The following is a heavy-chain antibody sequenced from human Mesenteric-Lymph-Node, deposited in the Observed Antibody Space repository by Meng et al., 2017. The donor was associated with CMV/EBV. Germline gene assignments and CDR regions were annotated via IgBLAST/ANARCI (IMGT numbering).Heavy chain of an antibody. CDR3: AKCSSTSCYEVYFDY. CDR2: MSGSGAST. CDR1: GFTFSSYG. V-gene: IGHV3-23*01. D-gene: IGHD2-2*01. Sequence: GGSLRLSCAASGFTFSSYGMSWVRQAPGKGLEWVSHMSGSGASTYYADSVKGRFTISRDSSKNTLYLQMNSLRAEDTAVYYCAKCSSTSCYEVYFDYWGQGTLVTVSS. J-gene: IGHJ4*02.